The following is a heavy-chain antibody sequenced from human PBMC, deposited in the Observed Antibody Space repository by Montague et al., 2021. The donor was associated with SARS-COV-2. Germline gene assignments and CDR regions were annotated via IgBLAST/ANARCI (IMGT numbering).Heavy chain of an antibody. J-gene: IGHJ6*02. CDR1: GGSFSGYS. Sequence: SETLSLTCAVYGGSFSGYSWRWIRQPPGKGLEWIGELKHSRSTNYNPSPKSRVTLSLDTSKNQFSLKLSSVTAAEPAVYYCARGRRLLLWFWDLFPGGDYSAMDVGGQGTTVTVS. CDR2: LKHSRST. V-gene: IGHV4-34*01. CDR3: ARGRRLLLWFWDLFPGGDYSAMDV. D-gene: IGHD3-10*01.